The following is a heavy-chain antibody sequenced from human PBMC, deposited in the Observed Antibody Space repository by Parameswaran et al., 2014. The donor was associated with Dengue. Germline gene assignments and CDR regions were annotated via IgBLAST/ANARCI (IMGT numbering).Heavy chain of an antibody. J-gene: IGHJ5*02. CDR2: IYYSGST. Sequence: VRQAPGKGLEWIGYIYYSGSTNYNPSLKSRVTISVDTSKNQFSLKLSSVTAADTAVYYCARGGVGSWYNWFDPWGQGTLVTVSS. V-gene: IGHV4-59*01. D-gene: IGHD6-13*01. CDR3: ARGGVGSWYNWFDP.